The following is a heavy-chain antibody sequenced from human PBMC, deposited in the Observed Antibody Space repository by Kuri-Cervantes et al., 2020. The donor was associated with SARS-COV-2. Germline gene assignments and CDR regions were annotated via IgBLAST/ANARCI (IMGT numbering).Heavy chain of an antibody. V-gene: IGHV3-23*01. J-gene: IGHJ4*02. CDR3: AVGTMQQLRAYDY. CDR2: LDGRGDIP. CDR1: GFFFSEYA. D-gene: IGHD6-13*01. Sequence: GESLKISWAASGFFFSEYAMAWVRQAPGKGLEWVSSLDGRGDIPKDAESVKGRFTISRDNSKNTLHLQMHSLRAEGTAIYYCAVGTMQQLRAYDYWGQGTLVTVSS.